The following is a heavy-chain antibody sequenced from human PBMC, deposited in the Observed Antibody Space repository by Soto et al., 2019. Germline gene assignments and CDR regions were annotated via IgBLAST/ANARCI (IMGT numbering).Heavy chain of an antibody. CDR1: GYTFTSYA. CDR3: ARGITLPTPLDY. CDR2: INAGNGNT. V-gene: IGHV1-3*05. D-gene: IGHD1-20*01. Sequence: QVQLVQSGAEEQKPGASVKVSCKASGYTFTSYAMHWVRQAPGQRLEWMGWINAGNGNTKYSQKFQGRVTITRDTAASTAYMELSSLRSEGTAVYYCARGITLPTPLDYWGQGTLVTVSS. J-gene: IGHJ4*02.